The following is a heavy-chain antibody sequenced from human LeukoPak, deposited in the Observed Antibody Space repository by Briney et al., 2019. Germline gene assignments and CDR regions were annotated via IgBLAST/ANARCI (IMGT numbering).Heavy chain of an antibody. V-gene: IGHV4-39*01. J-gene: IGHJ4*02. Sequence: PSETLSLTCTVFGGSISSSSYYWGWIRQPPGKGLEWIGSIYYSGSTYYNPSLKSRVTISVDTSKNQFSLKLSSVTAADTAVYYCARTMVGATTSFDYWGQGTLVTVSS. D-gene: IGHD1-26*01. CDR1: GGSISSSSYY. CDR2: IYYSGST. CDR3: ARTMVGATTSFDY.